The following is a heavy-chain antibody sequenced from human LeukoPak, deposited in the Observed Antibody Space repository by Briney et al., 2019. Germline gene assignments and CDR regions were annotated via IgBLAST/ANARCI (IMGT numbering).Heavy chain of an antibody. CDR1: GFTFSSYA. D-gene: IGHD1-26*01. V-gene: IGHV3-30*04. Sequence: GRSLRLSCAASGFTFSSYAMHWVRQAPGKGLEWVAVISYDGSNKYYADSVKGRFTISRDNSKNTLYLQMSSLRAEDTAVYYCASARSIVGAIKNPVYYYYMDVWGKGTTVTISS. CDR2: ISYDGSNK. J-gene: IGHJ6*03. CDR3: ASARSIVGAIKNPVYYYYMDV.